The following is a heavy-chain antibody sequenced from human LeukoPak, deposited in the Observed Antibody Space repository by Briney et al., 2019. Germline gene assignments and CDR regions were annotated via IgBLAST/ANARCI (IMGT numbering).Heavy chain of an antibody. CDR2: ISHEGSFQ. V-gene: IGHV3-30*03. D-gene: IGHD6-13*01. CDR1: GFSFGSYG. J-gene: IGHJ3*02. CDR3: ARDNSHSRIYSTRGNAFDI. Sequence: GRSLRLSCAASGFSFGSYGMHWVRQAPGKGLEWLAVISHEGSFQNYADSVRGRFTISRDNSKNTLYLQMNSLRAEDTAVYYCARDNSHSRIYSTRGNAFDIWGQGTMVAVSS.